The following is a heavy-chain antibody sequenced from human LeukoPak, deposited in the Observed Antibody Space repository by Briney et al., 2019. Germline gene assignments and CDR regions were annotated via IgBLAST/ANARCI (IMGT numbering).Heavy chain of an antibody. D-gene: IGHD6-6*01. CDR1: GFTFSSYA. Sequence: GGSLRLSCAASGFTFSSYAMSWVRQAPGKGLEWVSAISGSGGSTYYADSVKGRVTISRDNSKNTLYLQMNSLRAEDTAVYYCAKRIEYSSPSYLDYWGQGTLVTVSS. V-gene: IGHV3-23*01. CDR3: AKRIEYSSPSYLDY. CDR2: ISGSGGST. J-gene: IGHJ4*02.